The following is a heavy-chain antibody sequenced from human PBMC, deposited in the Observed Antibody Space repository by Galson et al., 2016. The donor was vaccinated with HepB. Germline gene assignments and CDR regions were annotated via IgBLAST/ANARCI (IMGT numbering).Heavy chain of an antibody. CDR3: AGPSTFSARYYYYGMDV. V-gene: IGHV3-66*01. CDR2: IYSGGLT. D-gene: IGHD2/OR15-2a*01. Sequence: SLRLSCAASGFTVSSHYMTWVRQAPGKGLEWVSVIYSGGLTYYADAVKGRFTISRDNSKNTLYLQMNSLRAEDTAVYYFAGPSTFSARYYYYGMDVWGQGTTVTVSS. J-gene: IGHJ6*02. CDR1: GFTVSSHY.